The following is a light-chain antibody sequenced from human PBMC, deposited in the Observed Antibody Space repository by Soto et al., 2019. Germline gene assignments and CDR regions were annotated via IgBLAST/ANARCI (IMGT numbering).Light chain of an antibody. Sequence: LTQSPAILSLSPGDRATLSCTASQSVDTYIAWYQQRPGQPPRLLIHDTSHRASGVPARFRGSGSGTDFTLTITSLEPEDFAVYFCQQRRNWVSFXPGTRMEIK. V-gene: IGKV3-11*01. CDR2: DTS. CDR3: QQRRNWVS. J-gene: IGKJ5*01. CDR1: QSVDTY.